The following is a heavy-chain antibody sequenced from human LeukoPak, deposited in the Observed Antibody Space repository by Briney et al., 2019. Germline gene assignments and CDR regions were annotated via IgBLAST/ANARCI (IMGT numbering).Heavy chain of an antibody. CDR2: ISGGGSTM. CDR1: GFTFSYYE. D-gene: IGHD4-17*01. Sequence: GGSLRLSCAASGFTFSYYEMTWVRQAPGKGLEWVSYISGGGSTMYYADPVKGRFTISRDDAKNSLYLQMNGLRAEDTAVYYCAADRGDYFRSYYGMDVWGQGTTVTVSS. J-gene: IGHJ6*02. CDR3: AADRGDYFRSYYGMDV. V-gene: IGHV3-48*03.